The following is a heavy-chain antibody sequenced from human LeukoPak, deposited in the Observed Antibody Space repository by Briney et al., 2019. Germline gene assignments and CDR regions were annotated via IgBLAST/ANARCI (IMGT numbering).Heavy chain of an antibody. J-gene: IGHJ2*01. CDR3: ARAYCSSNTSCARGWYFDL. V-gene: IGHV1-46*01. D-gene: IGHD2-2*01. CDR1: GNTFTRYY. Sequence: ASVKVSRKASGNTFTRYYMHWVRQAPGQRLEWMGIINPNGGSTSYAQKFQGRVSMTRDTSTSTVYMELSSLRSEDTAVYYCARAYCSSNTSCARGWYFDLWGRGTLVTVSS. CDR2: INPNGGST.